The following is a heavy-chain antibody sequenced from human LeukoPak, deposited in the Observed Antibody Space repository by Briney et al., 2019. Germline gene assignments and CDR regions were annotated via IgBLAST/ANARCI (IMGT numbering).Heavy chain of an antibody. CDR2: INPNSGGT. CDR3: ARAPAQIAVAQH. CDR1: GYTFTGYY. Sequence: EASVKVSCKASGYTFTGYYMHWVRQAPGQGLEWMGWINPNSGGTNYAQKFQGSVTMTRDTSISTAYMELSRLRSDDTAVCYCARAPAQIAVAQHWGQGTLVTVSS. J-gene: IGHJ1*01. D-gene: IGHD6-19*01. V-gene: IGHV1-2*02.